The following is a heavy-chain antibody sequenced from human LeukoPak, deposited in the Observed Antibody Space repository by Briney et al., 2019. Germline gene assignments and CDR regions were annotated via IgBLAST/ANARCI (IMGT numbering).Heavy chain of an antibody. CDR1: GGTFSSYA. D-gene: IGHD2-21*02. Sequence: SVKVSCKASGGTFSSYAISWVRQAPGQGLEWMGRIIPIFGTANYAQKFQGRFTITTDESTSTAYMELSSLRSEDTAVYYCARSRGYCGGDRRLDYWGQGTLVTVSS. V-gene: IGHV1-69*05. CDR2: IIPIFGTA. J-gene: IGHJ4*02. CDR3: ARSRGYCGGDRRLDY.